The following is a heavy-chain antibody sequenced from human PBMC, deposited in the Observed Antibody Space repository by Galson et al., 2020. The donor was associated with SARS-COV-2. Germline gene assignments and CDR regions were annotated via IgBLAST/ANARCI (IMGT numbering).Heavy chain of an antibody. J-gene: IGHJ4*02. D-gene: IGHD3-9*01. Sequence: SETLSLTCAVSGGSINSDNFSWSWIRQPPGKGLEWFGYIDHSGGTYYNPSLRSRVAISLDRSKTQFSLKLSSATAADTAVYFCARYVLTGYSDLYYFDYWGQGTQVTVSS. CDR1: GGSINSDNFS. CDR3: ARYVLTGYSDLYYFDY. V-gene: IGHV4-30-2*01. CDR2: IDHSGGT.